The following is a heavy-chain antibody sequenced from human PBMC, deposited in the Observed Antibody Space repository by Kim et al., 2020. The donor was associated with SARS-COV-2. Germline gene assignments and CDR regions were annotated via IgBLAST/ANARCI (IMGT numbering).Heavy chain of an antibody. D-gene: IGHD3-9*01. Sequence: SETLSLTCTVSGGSISSSSYYWGWIRQPPGKGLEWIGSIYYSGSTYYNPSLKSRVTISVDTSKNQFSLKLSSVTAADTAVYYCARALRGYDILTGYYYYFDYWGQGTLVTVSS. CDR3: ARALRGYDILTGYYYYFDY. V-gene: IGHV4-39*01. CDR1: GGSISSSSYY. J-gene: IGHJ4*02. CDR2: IYYSGST.